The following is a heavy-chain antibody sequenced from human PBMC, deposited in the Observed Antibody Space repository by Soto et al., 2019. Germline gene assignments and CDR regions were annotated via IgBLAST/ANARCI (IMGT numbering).Heavy chain of an antibody. J-gene: IGHJ4*02. CDR2: IIPIFGTA. Sequence: QVQLVQSGAEVKKPGSSVKVSCKASGGTFSSYAISWVRQAPGQGLEWMGGIIPIFGTANYAQKFQGRVTITADESTSTAYMELSSLRSEDMAVYYCARHYCGGDCYSRGYFDYWGQGTLVTVSS. CDR3: ARHYCGGDCYSRGYFDY. V-gene: IGHV1-69*01. CDR1: GGTFSSYA. D-gene: IGHD2-21*02.